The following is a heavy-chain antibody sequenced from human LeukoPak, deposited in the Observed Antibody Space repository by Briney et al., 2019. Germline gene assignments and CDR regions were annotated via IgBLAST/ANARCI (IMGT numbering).Heavy chain of an antibody. D-gene: IGHD6-6*01. CDR2: IYYSGST. Sequence: PSETLSLTCTVSGGSININTYYWGWIRQPPGKGLEWIGSIYYSGSTYYNPSHRSRVTISVDTSKNQFSLKLSSVTAADTAVYYCARASHGWYFDLWGRGTLVTVSS. CDR3: ARASHGWYFDL. V-gene: IGHV4-39*07. CDR1: GGSININTYY. J-gene: IGHJ2*01.